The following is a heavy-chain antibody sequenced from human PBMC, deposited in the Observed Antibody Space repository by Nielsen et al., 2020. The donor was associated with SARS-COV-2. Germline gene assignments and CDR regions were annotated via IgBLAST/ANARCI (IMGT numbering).Heavy chain of an antibody. D-gene: IGHD1-26*01. J-gene: IGHJ6*03. CDR2: ITSTDGST. V-gene: IGHV3-23*05. CDR1: GFTFSVAA. CDR3: AKVGYSGSYFFYYYYMDV. Sequence: GGSLRLSCVASGFTFSVAAMSWVRQAPGKGLEWVSSITSTDGSTYYADSVMGRFTISRDNSKNTLSLQMNSLRAEDTAVYYCAKVGYSGSYFFYYYYMDVWGKGTTVTVSS.